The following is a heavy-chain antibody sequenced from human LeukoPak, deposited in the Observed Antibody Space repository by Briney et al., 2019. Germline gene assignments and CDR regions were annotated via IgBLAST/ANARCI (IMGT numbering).Heavy chain of an antibody. CDR1: GFTFSDYY. D-gene: IGHD3-22*01. CDR3: AKGRNYDSKLYYFDY. J-gene: IGHJ4*02. V-gene: IGHV3-23*01. Sequence: GGSLRLSCAASGFTFSDYYMSWIRQAPGKGLEWVSAISGSGGSTYYADSVKGRFTISRDNSKNTLYLQMNSLRAEDTAVYYCAKGRNYDSKLYYFDYWGQGTLVTVSS. CDR2: ISGSGGST.